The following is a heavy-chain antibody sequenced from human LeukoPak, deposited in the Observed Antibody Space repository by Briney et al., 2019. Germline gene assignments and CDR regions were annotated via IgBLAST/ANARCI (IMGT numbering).Heavy chain of an antibody. CDR2: INPNSGGT. CDR1: GYTFTGYY. J-gene: IGHJ4*02. CDR3: ARLGYDILTGYYSGY. Sequence: ASVKVSCKASGYTFTGYYMHWVRQAPGQGLEWMGRINPNSGGTNYAQKFQGRVTMTRDTSISTAYMELSRLGSDDTAVYYCARLGYDILTGYYSGYWGQGTLVTVSS. D-gene: IGHD3-9*01. V-gene: IGHV1-2*06.